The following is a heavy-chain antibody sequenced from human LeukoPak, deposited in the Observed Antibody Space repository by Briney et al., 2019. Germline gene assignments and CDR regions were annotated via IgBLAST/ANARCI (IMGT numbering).Heavy chain of an antibody. CDR1: GGSVSSGSYY. CDR3: ARGRDDILTGYSPAFDY. CDR2: IYHSGST. V-gene: IGHV4-30-2*01. Sequence: SETLSLTCTVSGGSVSSGSYYWSWIRQPPGKGLEWIGYIYHSGSTYYNPSLKSRVTISVDRSKNQFSLKLSSVTAADTAVYYCARGRDDILTGYSPAFDYWGQGTLVTVSS. J-gene: IGHJ4*02. D-gene: IGHD3-9*01.